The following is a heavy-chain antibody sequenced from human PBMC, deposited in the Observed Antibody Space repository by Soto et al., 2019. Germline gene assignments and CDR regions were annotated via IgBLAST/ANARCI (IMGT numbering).Heavy chain of an antibody. CDR3: AGHPLEQWLVGVFDY. CDR2: IYYSGST. V-gene: IGHV4-39*01. D-gene: IGHD6-19*01. Sequence: SETLSLTCTVSGGSISSSSYYWGWIRQPPGKGLEWIGSIYYSGSTYYNPSLKSRVTISVDTSKNQFSLKLSSVTAADTAVYYCAGHPLEQWLVGVFDYWGQGTLVTVSS. CDR1: GGSISSSSYY. J-gene: IGHJ4*02.